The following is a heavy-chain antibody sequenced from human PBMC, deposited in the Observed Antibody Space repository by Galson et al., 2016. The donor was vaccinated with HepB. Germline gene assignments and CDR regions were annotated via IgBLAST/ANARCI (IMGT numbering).Heavy chain of an antibody. Sequence: TLSLTCSVSGASVSSGGYHWTWIRQSAGKGLEWVGRIFTYGSTNYNPSLRSRATVSLDTSKNQFSLRLDFMTAADSGIYYCATRISPRPFDIWGRGTMVTVSS. CDR1: GASVSSGGYH. CDR2: IFTYGST. D-gene: IGHD6-6*01. CDR3: ATRISPRPFDI. J-gene: IGHJ3*02. V-gene: IGHV4-61*02.